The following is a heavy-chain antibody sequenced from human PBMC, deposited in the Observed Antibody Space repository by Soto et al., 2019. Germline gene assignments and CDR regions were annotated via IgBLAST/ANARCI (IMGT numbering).Heavy chain of an antibody. V-gene: IGHV1-46*01. J-gene: IGHJ6*02. D-gene: IGHD2-21*02. CDR2: MNPSGGRT. CDR1: GYTFTSYY. Sequence: QVQLVQSGAEVKKPGASVKVSCKTSGYTFTSYYIHWVRQAPGQGPEWMGIMNPSGGRTSYAQKFQGRATMTTEESTSIVYMELGSLRSEDTAVNYCASPWGNCPRYYYGMDVWGQGTTVTVSS. CDR3: ASPWGNCPRYYYGMDV.